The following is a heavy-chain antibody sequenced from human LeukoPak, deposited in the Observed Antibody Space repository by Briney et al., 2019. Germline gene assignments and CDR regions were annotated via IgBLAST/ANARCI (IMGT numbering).Heavy chain of an antibody. J-gene: IGHJ4*02. CDR1: GYTFTSYG. Sequence: ASVKVSCKASGYTFTSYGISWVRQAPGQGLEWMGWISAYNGNTNYAQKLQGRVTMTTDTSTSTAYMELSRLRSDDTAVYYCAVAMDTAMVADYWGQGTLVTVSS. V-gene: IGHV1-18*01. D-gene: IGHD5-18*01. CDR3: AVAMDTAMVADY. CDR2: ISAYNGNT.